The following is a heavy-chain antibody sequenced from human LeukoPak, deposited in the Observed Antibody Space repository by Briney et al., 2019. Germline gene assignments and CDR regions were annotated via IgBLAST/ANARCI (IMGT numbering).Heavy chain of an antibody. CDR2: IIHSGST. Sequence: SETLSLTCAVYGGSFSGYYWSWIRQPPGKGLEWIGQIIHSGSTNYNPSLKSRVTISVDTSKNQFSLKLSSVTAADTAMFYCARAGYSRPTDYWGQGTLVTVSS. J-gene: IGHJ4*02. CDR1: GGSFSGYY. CDR3: ARAGYSRPTDY. V-gene: IGHV4-34*12. D-gene: IGHD6-13*01.